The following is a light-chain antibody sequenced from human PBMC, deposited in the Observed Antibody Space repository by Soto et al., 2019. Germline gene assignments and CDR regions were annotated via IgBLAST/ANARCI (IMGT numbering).Light chain of an antibody. CDR3: KLYNIWSLYT. CDR1: HSVGSD. J-gene: IGKJ2*01. CDR2: GAD. Sequence: EIVMTQSPATLSVSPGDTATLSCRASHSVGSDLAWYQGKPGQAPRHLIYGADTRAIGIPGRVSGSGTRTEFSLTISSLQSEDSAVYYCKLYNIWSLYTFGQGTNLEIK. V-gene: IGKV3-15*01.